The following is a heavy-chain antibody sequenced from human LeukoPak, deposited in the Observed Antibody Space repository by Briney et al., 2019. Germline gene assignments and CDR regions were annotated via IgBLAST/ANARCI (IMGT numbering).Heavy chain of an antibody. D-gene: IGHD1-14*01. Sequence: GGSLRLSCAASGFIFSNYGMHWVRQAPGKGLEWVAVIWYDGSKKYYPDSVKGRFTISRDNSKNTLYLQMNSLRAEDTAVYYCARDLTLDVFDIWGQGTMVTVSS. CDR1: GFIFSNYG. J-gene: IGHJ3*02. CDR2: IWYDGSKK. V-gene: IGHV3-33*08. CDR3: ARDLTLDVFDI.